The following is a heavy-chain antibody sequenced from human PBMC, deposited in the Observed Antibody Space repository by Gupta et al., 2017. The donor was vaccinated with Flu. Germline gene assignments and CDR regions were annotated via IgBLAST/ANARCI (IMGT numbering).Heavy chain of an antibody. D-gene: IGHD1-1*01. Sequence: WSWIRQPPGKGLEWIGEIHQSGVANYNPSLKSRVTISVDTSRKQFSLKLSSVTAADTAIYYCARRRDGHNYPRGYYYYLDVWGKGTTVTVSS. CDR2: IHQSGVA. J-gene: IGHJ6*03. CDR3: ARRRDGHNYPRGYYYYLDV. V-gene: IGHV4-34*01.